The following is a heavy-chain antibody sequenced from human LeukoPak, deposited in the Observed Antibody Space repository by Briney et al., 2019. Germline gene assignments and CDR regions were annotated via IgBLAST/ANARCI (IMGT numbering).Heavy chain of an antibody. D-gene: IGHD6-6*01. V-gene: IGHV3-21*01. CDR1: GFTFSSYS. CDR2: ISSSSGYI. J-gene: IGHJ4*02. Sequence: GGSLRLSCAASGFTFSSYSMNWVRQAPGKGLEWVSSISSSSGYIYDADSVKGRFTISRDNAKNSLYLQMNSLRAEDTAVYYCARARRIAAQENTYYFDYWGQGTLVTVSS. CDR3: ARARRIAAQENTYYFDY.